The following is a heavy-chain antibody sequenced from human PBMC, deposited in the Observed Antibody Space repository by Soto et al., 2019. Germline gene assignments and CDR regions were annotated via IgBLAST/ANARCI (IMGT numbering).Heavy chain of an antibody. CDR3: AKEPPQGDDFWSGYPTHSDFDP. V-gene: IGHV3-23*01. D-gene: IGHD3-3*01. J-gene: IGHJ5*02. Sequence: GGSLRLSCAASGFTFSSYAMSWVRQAPGKGLEWVSAISGSGGSTYYADSVKGRFTISRDNSKNTLYLQMNSLRAEDTAVYYCAKEPPQGDDFWSGYPTHSDFDPWGQGTLVTVSS. CDR1: GFTFSSYA. CDR2: ISGSGGST.